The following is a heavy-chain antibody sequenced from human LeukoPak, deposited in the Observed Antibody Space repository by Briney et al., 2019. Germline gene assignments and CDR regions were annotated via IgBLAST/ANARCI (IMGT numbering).Heavy chain of an antibody. CDR1: GNTFTTYY. D-gene: IGHD3-22*01. V-gene: IGHV1-46*01. CDR2: ISPSSDST. CDR3: ARIETDSNGYSLGAFDI. Sequence: ASVKVSCKASGNTFTTYYIYWVRQAPGQGLEWMGIISPSSDSTIYAQKFQGRVTMTRDTSTSTVYMELSSLRSEDTAVYYCARIETDSNGYSLGAFDIWGQGTMVTVSS. J-gene: IGHJ3*02.